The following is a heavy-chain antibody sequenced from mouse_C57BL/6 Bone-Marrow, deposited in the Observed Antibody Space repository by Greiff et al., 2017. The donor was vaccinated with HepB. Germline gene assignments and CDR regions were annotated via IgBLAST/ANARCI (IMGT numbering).Heavy chain of an antibody. CDR3: TTGCAWFAY. J-gene: IGHJ3*01. D-gene: IGHD3-3*01. Sequence: VQLKQSGAELVRPGASVKLSCTASGFNIKDDYMHWVKQSPEQGLEWIGWIDPENGDTEYASKFQGTATITADTSPKTAYLQLSSLTAEDTAVYYFTTGCAWFAYWGQGTLVTVSA. CDR1: GFNIKDDY. CDR2: IDPENGDT. V-gene: IGHV14-4*01.